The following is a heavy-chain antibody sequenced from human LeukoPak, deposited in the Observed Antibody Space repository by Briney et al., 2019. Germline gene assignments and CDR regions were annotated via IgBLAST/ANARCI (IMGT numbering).Heavy chain of an antibody. J-gene: IGHJ1*01. CDR2: ISGSGGST. V-gene: IGHV3-23*01. Sequence: GGSLRLSCAASGFTFSSYAMSWVRQAPGKGLEWVSAISGSGGSTYYADSVKGRFTISRDNSKNTLYLQMNSLRAEDTAVYYCAKVEDYYDSSGYYPQYFQHWGQGTLVTVSS. D-gene: IGHD3-22*01. CDR3: AKVEDYYDSSGYYPQYFQH. CDR1: GFTFSSYA.